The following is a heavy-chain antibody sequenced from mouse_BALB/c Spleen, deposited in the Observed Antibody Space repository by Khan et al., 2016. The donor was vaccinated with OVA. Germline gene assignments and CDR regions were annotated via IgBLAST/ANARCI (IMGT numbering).Heavy chain of an antibody. V-gene: IGHV14-3*02. J-gene: IGHJ3*01. CDR1: GCNIKDTY. CDR3: ANLYGNPFAY. D-gene: IGHD2-1*01. CDR2: IDPANDDS. Sequence: VQLQQSGADLVKPGASVKLSCTASGCNIKDTYIHWVIQRPEQGLEWIGRIDPANDDSKFDPKFQGKATMTADTSSNTAYLHLSSLTSEDTAVFYCANLYGNPFAYWGQGTLVTVSA.